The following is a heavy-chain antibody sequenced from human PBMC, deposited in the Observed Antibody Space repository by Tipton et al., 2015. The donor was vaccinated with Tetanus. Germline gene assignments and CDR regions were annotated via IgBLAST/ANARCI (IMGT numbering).Heavy chain of an antibody. CDR1: GYTFTSYG. V-gene: IGHV1-18*04. CDR2: ISAYNGNT. D-gene: IGHD6-19*01. Sequence: QLVQSGAEVKKPGASVKVSCKASGYTFTSYGISWVRQAPGQGLEWMGWISAYNGNTNYAQKLQGRVTMTTDTSTSTAYTELRSLRSDDTAVYYWARDGSIIAVAGRRYDYWGQGTLVTVSS. CDR3: ARDGSIIAVAGRRYDY. J-gene: IGHJ4*02.